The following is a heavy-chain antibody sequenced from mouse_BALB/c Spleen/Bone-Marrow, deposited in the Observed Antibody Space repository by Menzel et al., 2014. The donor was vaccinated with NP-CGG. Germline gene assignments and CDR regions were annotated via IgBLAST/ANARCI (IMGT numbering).Heavy chain of an antibody. CDR2: INPYNGDT. CDR1: GYSFTGYF. V-gene: IGHV1-20*02. CDR3: ASAFITTTYHFGY. Sequence: EVKLVESGPELVKPGASVTISCKASGYSFTGYFMNWVMQSHGKSLEWIGRINPYNGDTFYNQKFKGRATLTVDKSSSTAHMELRSLASEDSAVYYCASAFITTTYHFGYWGQGTTLTVSS. D-gene: IGHD1-2*01. J-gene: IGHJ2*01.